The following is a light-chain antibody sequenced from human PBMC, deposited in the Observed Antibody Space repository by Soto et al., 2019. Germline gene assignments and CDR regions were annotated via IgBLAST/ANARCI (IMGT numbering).Light chain of an antibody. CDR1: QSISSW. V-gene: IGKV1-5*03. CDR3: QHYSSYSRT. Sequence: DIQMTQSPSTLSAIVGDRVTITCRASQSISSWLAWYQQKPGKAPKLLIYKTSSLQSGVPSRFSGSGSGTEFTLTISSLQPDDFASYYCQHYSSYSRTFGQGTKVDIK. J-gene: IGKJ1*01. CDR2: KTS.